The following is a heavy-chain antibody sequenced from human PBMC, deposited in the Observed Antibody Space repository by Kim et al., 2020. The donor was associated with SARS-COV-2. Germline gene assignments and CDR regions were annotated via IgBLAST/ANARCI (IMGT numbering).Heavy chain of an antibody. Sequence: GGSLRLSCAASGFTFSSYAMRWVRQAPGKGLEWVSAISGSGGSTYYADSVKGRFTISRDNSRNTLYLQMNSLRAEDTAVYYCAKDSAVRGVIFNYYGMDVWGQGSTVTVSS. J-gene: IGHJ6*02. CDR1: GFTFSSYA. CDR3: AKDSAVRGVIFNYYGMDV. D-gene: IGHD3-10*01. CDR2: ISGSGGST. V-gene: IGHV3-23*01.